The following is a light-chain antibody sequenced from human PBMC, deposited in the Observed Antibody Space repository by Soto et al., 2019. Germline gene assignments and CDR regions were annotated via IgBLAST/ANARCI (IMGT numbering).Light chain of an antibody. CDR1: QRIGIGD. Sequence: PGERATLSCRASQRIGIGDLAWYQQKRGQAPTLLIYGASSRATGTPGRFSGSGSGTEFTLTISRLEPEDFAVYYCQQFGGSPRTFGQGTELEIK. V-gene: IGKV3-20*01. J-gene: IGKJ2*01. CDR2: GAS. CDR3: QQFGGSPRT.